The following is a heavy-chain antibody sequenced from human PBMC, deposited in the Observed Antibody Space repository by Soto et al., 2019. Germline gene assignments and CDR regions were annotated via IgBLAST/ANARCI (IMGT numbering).Heavy chain of an antibody. D-gene: IGHD5-12*01. V-gene: IGHV4-59*01. J-gene: IGHJ4*02. CDR3: ASRDGYNQVY. Sequence: PSETLSLTCTVSGGSITNYYWSWIRQPPGKGLEWIGYIYYSGSTNYNPSLKSRVTISVDTSKNQLSLKLSSVTAADTAVYYCASRDGYNQVYWGQGTLVTVSS. CDR2: IYYSGST. CDR1: GGSITNYY.